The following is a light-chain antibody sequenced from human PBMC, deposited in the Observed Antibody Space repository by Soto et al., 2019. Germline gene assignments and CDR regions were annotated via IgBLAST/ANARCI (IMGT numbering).Light chain of an antibody. J-gene: IGKJ3*01. Sequence: EIVLTQSPGTLSLSPGERGTLSCRASQSVSSNYLAWYQRKPGQTPRLLIYGASTRATGIPDRFSGSGSVTDSTLTISGLEPEDFAVYYCQQYGSSPLTCGPGTKVDIK. CDR2: GAS. V-gene: IGKV3-20*01. CDR3: QQYGSSPLT. CDR1: QSVSSNY.